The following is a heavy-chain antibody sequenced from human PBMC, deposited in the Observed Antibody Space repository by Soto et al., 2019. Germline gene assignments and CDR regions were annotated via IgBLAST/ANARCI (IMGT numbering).Heavy chain of an antibody. CDR2: INPSGGST. CDR1: GYTFTSYY. J-gene: IGHJ5*02. CDR3: ARERARQQLVNWFDP. D-gene: IGHD6-13*01. Sequence: ASVKVSCKASGYTFTSYYMHWVRQAPGQGLEWMGIINPSGGSTSYAQKFQGRVTMTRDTSTSTVYMELSSLRSEDTAVYYCARERARQQLVNWFDPWGQGTRVTVSS. V-gene: IGHV1-46*01.